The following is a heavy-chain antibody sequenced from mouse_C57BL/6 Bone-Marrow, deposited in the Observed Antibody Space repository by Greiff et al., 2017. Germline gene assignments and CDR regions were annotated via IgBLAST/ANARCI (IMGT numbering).Heavy chain of an antibody. V-gene: IGHV1-69*01. Sequence: QVQLQQPGAELVMPWASVNLSCKASGYTFTSYWMHWVKQRPGQGLAWIGEIDPSGSYTYYNPQFNGNSTLTVDKSSSTAYMQLSSLTSEDSAVYYCARDYGSSYDWYFDVWGTGTTVTVSS. D-gene: IGHD1-1*01. CDR3: ARDYGSSYDWYFDV. CDR2: IDPSGSYT. CDR1: GYTFTSYW. J-gene: IGHJ1*03.